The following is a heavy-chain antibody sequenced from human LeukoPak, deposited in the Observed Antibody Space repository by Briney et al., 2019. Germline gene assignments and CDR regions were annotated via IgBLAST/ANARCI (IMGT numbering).Heavy chain of an antibody. CDR2: VKQDGSEK. V-gene: IGHV3-7*02. J-gene: IGHJ4*02. D-gene: IGHD6-13*01. CDR1: GFTFNGYW. CDR3: ARYGSIAAAGTFDY. Sequence: GGSLRLSCAASGFTFNGYWMSWLRQAPGKGLEWVANVKQDGSEKYYVDSVKGRFTISRDNAKNSLFLQMNSLRAEDTAVYYCARYGSIAAAGTFDYWGQGTLVTVSS.